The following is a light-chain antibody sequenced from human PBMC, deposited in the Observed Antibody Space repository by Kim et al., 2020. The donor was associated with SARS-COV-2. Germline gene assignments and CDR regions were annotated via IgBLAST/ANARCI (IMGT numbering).Light chain of an antibody. V-gene: IGKV3-20*01. CDR3: QQYADSLLT. Sequence: EIVLTQSPGTLSLSPGERATLSCRASQSVSSSYLAWYQQKPGQAPRLLIYRASSRATGIPDRFSGSGSGTDFTLTISRLEPEDFAVYYCQQYADSLLTFGQGTKVDIK. CDR1: QSVSSSY. J-gene: IGKJ1*01. CDR2: RAS.